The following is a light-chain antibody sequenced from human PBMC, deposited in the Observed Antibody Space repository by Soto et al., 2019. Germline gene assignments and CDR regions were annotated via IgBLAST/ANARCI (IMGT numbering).Light chain of an antibody. CDR3: RSYDSSLSGWV. CDR1: SSNIGAGYD. J-gene: IGLJ2*01. Sequence: QSVLTQPPSVSGAPGQRVTISCTGSSSNIGAGYDVHWYQQLPGTAPKLLIYGNSNRPSGVPDRFSGSKSGTSASLAITGLQAEDEADYYCRSYDSSLSGWVFGRGTKLTVL. CDR2: GNS. V-gene: IGLV1-40*01.